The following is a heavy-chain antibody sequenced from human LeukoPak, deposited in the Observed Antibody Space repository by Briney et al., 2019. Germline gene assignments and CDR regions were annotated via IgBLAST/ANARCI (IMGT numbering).Heavy chain of an antibody. J-gene: IGHJ3*02. CDR3: ATATVLLWFGELFSPPDAFDI. V-gene: IGHV5-51*01. CDR1: GYSFTSYW. D-gene: IGHD3-10*01. CDR2: IYPGDSDT. Sequence: GESLKISCKGSGYSFTSYWIGWVRQMPGKGLEWMGIIYPGDSDTRYSPSFQGQVTISADKSISTAYLQWSSLKASDTAMYYCATATVLLWFGELFSPPDAFDIWGQGTMDTVSS.